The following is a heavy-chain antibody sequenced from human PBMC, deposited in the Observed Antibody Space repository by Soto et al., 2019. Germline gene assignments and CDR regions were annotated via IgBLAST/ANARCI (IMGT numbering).Heavy chain of an antibody. J-gene: IGHJ6*02. CDR2: IDPSDSYT. CDR3: ARIKSLEDCYYYYGMDV. CDR1: GYSFTSYW. Sequence: GESLKISCKGSGYSFTSYWVSWVRQMPGKGLEWMGRIDPSDSYTNYSPSFQGHVTISADKSISTAYLQWSSLKASDTAMYYCARIKSLEDCYYYYGMDVWGQGATVTASS. D-gene: IGHD3-3*01. V-gene: IGHV5-10-1*01.